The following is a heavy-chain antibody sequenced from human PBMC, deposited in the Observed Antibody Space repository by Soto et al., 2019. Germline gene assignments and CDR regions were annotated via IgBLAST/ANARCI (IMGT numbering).Heavy chain of an antibody. CDR3: AKGSRGYTAYYFDY. CDR2: ISGSGAST. J-gene: IGHJ4*02. D-gene: IGHD5-18*01. Sequence: EVQLLESGGGLVQPGGSLRLSCAASEFSFGGYAMRWVRQAPGKGLEWVSSISGSGASTFYADSVRGRFTISRDNNRNTVYIQLNSLRAEDTALYYCAKGSRGYTAYYFDYWGQGTLITVSS. V-gene: IGHV3-23*01. CDR1: EFSFGGYA.